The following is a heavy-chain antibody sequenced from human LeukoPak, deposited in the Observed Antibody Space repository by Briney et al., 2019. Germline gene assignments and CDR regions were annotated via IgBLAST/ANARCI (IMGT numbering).Heavy chain of an antibody. J-gene: IGHJ4*02. CDR2: IYPGDSDT. CDR1: GDRFGNYW. CDR3: ARLSDGYNDF. D-gene: IGHD5-24*01. Sequence: KVSCKGSGDRFGNYWIAWVRQMPGQGLESMGIIYPGDSDTRYSPSFQGQVTFTADKSISTAYLQWKCLRASDTAMYYCARLSDGYNDFWGQGTLVTVSS. V-gene: IGHV5-51*01.